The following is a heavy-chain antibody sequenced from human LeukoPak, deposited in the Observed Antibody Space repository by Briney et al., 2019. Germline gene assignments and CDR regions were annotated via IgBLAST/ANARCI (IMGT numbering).Heavy chain of an antibody. J-gene: IGHJ3*02. CDR2: IGISGGTT. D-gene: IGHD3-3*02. CDR1: GFTFSNYA. Sequence: GGSLRLSCAASGFTFSNYAMSWVRQAPGKGLEWVSGIGISGGTTYYADSVKGRFTISRDNSKNTLYLQMNSLRAEDTAVYYCARMMGIFGNQRDAFDIWGQGTMVTVSS. V-gene: IGHV3-23*01. CDR3: ARMMGIFGNQRDAFDI.